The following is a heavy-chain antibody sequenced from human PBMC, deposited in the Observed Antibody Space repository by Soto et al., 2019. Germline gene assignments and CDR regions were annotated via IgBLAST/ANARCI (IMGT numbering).Heavy chain of an antibody. CDR2: ISAYNGNT. J-gene: IGHJ4*02. D-gene: IGHD6-19*01. Sequence: QVQLVQSGAEVKKPGASVKVSCKASVYTFTSYGISWVRHAPGQGLEWMGWISAYNGNTKYAQKLQGRVTMTPETSTSTAYMELRSLGSDDTAVYYCARDLAVGLVDYWGQGTLVTVSS. CDR1: VYTFTSYG. V-gene: IGHV1-18*01. CDR3: ARDLAVGLVDY.